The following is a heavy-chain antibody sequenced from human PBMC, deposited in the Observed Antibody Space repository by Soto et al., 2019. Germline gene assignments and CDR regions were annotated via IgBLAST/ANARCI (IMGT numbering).Heavy chain of an antibody. CDR2: ISYDGSNK. CDR1: GFTFSSYG. Sequence: QVQLVESGGGVVQPGRSLRLSCAASGFTFSSYGMHWVRQAPGKGLEWVAVISYDGSNKYYADSVKGRFTISRDNSKNTLYLQMNSLRAEDTAVYYCAKDGGDNWNWGGADYWGQGTLVTVSS. D-gene: IGHD1-7*01. CDR3: AKDGGDNWNWGGADY. J-gene: IGHJ4*02. V-gene: IGHV3-30*18.